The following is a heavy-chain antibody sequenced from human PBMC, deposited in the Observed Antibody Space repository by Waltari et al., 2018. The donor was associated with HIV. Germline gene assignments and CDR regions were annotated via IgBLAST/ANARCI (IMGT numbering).Heavy chain of an antibody. CDR2: IGTLADT. Sequence: EVQLVESGGGAIRQGESLRLSCVASGFNFINYDMHWVRQVPGEELEWVSGIGTLADTFYPDSVRGRFTISRQNAKNSLYLQMNSLTFEDTAVYYCARGTRPRPHTHDLHWYFDLWGRGTLVSVSS. CDR1: GFNFINYD. CDR3: ARGTRPRPHTHDLHWYFDL. V-gene: IGHV3-13*04. D-gene: IGHD1-1*01. J-gene: IGHJ2*01.